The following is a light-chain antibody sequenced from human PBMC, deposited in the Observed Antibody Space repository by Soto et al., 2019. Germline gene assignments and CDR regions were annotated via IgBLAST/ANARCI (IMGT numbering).Light chain of an antibody. CDR2: TGS. V-gene: IGKV1-39*01. J-gene: IGKJ5*01. CDR1: QSISSY. Sequence: TQMTQSTSSLSASVVDRVTITFLASQSISSYLNWYQQKPGKASNLLIYTGSSLQSGVPSRFSGSGSGTDFTLTINSLQPEDFTTYYCPQAASFPITSGHGRRPEIK. CDR3: PQAASFPIT.